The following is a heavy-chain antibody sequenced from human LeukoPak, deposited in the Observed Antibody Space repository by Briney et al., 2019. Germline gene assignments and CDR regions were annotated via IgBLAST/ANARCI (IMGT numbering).Heavy chain of an antibody. CDR3: ARKRGFGNYYYYGMDV. J-gene: IGHJ6*02. V-gene: IGHV3-48*01. CDR2: ISSSSSTI. Sequence: GGSLRLSCAASGFTFSSYSMNWVRQAPGKGLEWVSYISSSSSTIYYADSVKGRFTISRDNAKNSLYLQMNSLRAEDTAVYYCARKRGFGNYYYYGMDVWGQGTTVTVSS. CDR1: GFTFSSYS. D-gene: IGHD3-10*01.